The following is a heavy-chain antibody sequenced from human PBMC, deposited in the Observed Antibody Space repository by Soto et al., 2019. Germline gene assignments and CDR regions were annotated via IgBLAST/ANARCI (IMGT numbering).Heavy chain of an antibody. CDR1: GDSVSSNSAA. Sequence: PSQTLSLTCAISGDSVSSNSAAWNWIRQSPSRGLEWLGRTYYRSKWLDDYAVSVKSRITINPDTSKNQFSLQLNSVTPEDTAVYYCARDWNSSKWTPKFYFDYWGQGTLVTVSS. CDR3: ARDWNSSKWTPKFYFDY. D-gene: IGHD6-13*01. V-gene: IGHV6-1*01. CDR2: TYYRSKWLD. J-gene: IGHJ4*02.